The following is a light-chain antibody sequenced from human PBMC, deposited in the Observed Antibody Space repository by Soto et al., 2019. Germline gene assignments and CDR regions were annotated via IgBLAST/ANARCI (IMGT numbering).Light chain of an antibody. CDR1: SSNIGNNY. J-gene: IGLJ2*01. V-gene: IGLV1-51*01. CDR2: DNN. CDR3: GTWDSSLSAV. Sequence: QSVLTQPPSVSAAPGQKVTISCSGSSSNIGNNYVSWYQQLPGTAHKLLIYDNNKRPSGIPDRFSGSKSGTSATLGITELQTGDEADYYFGTWDSSLSAVFGGRTQLTVL.